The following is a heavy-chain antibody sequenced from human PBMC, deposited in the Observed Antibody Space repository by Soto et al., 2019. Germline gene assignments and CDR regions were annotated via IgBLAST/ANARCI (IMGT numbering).Heavy chain of an antibody. D-gene: IGHD2-2*01. Sequence: GASVKVSCKASGYTFTSYAMHWVRQAPGQRLEWMGWINAGNGNTKYSQKFQGRVTITRDTSASTAYMELSSLRSEDTAVYYCARVPNCSSTSCYRWFDPWGQGTLVTVSS. CDR1: GYTFTSYA. J-gene: IGHJ5*02. CDR3: ARVPNCSSTSCYRWFDP. CDR2: INAGNGNT. V-gene: IGHV1-3*01.